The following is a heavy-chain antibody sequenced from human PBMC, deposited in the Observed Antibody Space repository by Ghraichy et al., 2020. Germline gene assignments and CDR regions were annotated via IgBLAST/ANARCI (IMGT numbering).Heavy chain of an antibody. D-gene: IGHD3-9*01. J-gene: IGHJ6*02. CDR2: INSDGSST. CDR3: ARDLAYYDILTGYYYYYGNDV. V-gene: IGHV3-74*01. Sequence: GESLNISCAASGFTFSSYWMHWVRQAPGKGLVWVSRINSDGSSTSYADSVKGRFTISRDNAKNTLYLRMNSLRAEDTAVYYCARDLAYYDILTGYYYYYGNDVRGQGTPVTVSS. CDR1: GFTFSSYW.